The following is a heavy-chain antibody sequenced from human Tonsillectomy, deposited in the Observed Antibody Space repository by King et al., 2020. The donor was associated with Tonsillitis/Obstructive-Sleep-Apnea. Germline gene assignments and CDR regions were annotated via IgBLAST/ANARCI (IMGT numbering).Heavy chain of an antibody. D-gene: IGHD6-13*01. V-gene: IGHV2-70*11. J-gene: IGHJ4*02. CDR1: GFSLSTSGMC. CDR3: ARAAPGSGSFDY. CDR2: IDWDDEK. Sequence: VTLKESGPALVKPTQTLTLTCTFSGFSLSTSGMCVSWIRQPPGKALEWLARIDWDDEKYYSKSLKTRLTVSKDTSKNQVVLTMTNMDPVDTATYYCARAAPGSGSFDYWGQGTLVTVSS.